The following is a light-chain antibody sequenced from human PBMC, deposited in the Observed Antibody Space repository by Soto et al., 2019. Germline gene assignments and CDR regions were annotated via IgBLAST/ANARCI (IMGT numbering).Light chain of an antibody. V-gene: IGLV2-14*01. Sequence: QSALTQPASVSGSPVQSITIACTGTSSDFGGYNYVSWHQQHPGKAPKLMIYEVSNRPSGVSHRFSGSKSGNTASLTISGLQAEDEADYYCSSYTSSSTWVFGGGTQLTVL. J-gene: IGLJ7*01. CDR3: SSYTSSSTWV. CDR1: SSDFGGYNY. CDR2: EVS.